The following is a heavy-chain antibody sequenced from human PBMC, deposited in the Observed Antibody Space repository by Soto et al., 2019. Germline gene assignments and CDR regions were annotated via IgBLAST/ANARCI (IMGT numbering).Heavy chain of an antibody. D-gene: IGHD3-9*01. V-gene: IGHV2-5*04. CDR2: IYWNDDK. Sequence: QITLKESGPTLVKPTQTVTLTCTFSGFSLSVSGQGVGWVRQTPGKALEWLGLIYWNDDKRYGPSLETRVTITKDTSKSQVVLTLPNMDPLDTCTYYCVAAFGLFWGQGTLLTVSA. J-gene: IGHJ3*01. CDR1: GFSLSVSGQG. CDR3: VAAFGLF.